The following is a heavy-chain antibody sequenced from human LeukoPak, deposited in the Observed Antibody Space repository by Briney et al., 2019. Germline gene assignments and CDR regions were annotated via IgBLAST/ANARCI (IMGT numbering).Heavy chain of an antibody. CDR3: ARGDLRYFDWLSAYGMDV. V-gene: IGHV4-34*01. CDR1: GGSFSGYY. D-gene: IGHD3-9*01. J-gene: IGHJ6*04. CDR2: INHSSST. Sequence: SENLSLTCAVYGGSFSGYYWSWIRQRPGKGLEWIGEINHSSSTNYNPSLKSRVTISVDTSKNQFSLKLSSVTAADTAVYYCARGDLRYFDWLSAYGMDVWGKGTTVTVSS.